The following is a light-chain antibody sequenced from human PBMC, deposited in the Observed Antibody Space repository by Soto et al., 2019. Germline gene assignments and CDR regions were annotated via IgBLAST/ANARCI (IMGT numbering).Light chain of an antibody. CDR3: QQANSFPFT. V-gene: IGKV1D-12*01. CDR2: AAS. J-gene: IGKJ4*01. Sequence: DIQMTQSPSSVSASVGDRVTITCRASQGISSWLGWYQQKPGKAPKLLIYAASSLQSGVPSRFRGSGAGTYFTLPISSLQPEDFATYYCQQANSFPFTFGGGTKVEIK. CDR1: QGISSW.